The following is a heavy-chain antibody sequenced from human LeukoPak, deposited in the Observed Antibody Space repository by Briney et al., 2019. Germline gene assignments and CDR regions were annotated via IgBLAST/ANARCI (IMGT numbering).Heavy chain of an antibody. CDR2: LRHDGSTT. J-gene: IGHJ4*02. D-gene: IGHD6-13*01. CDR1: GFTLSNYG. V-gene: IGHV3-30*02. Sequence: PGGSLRLSCAASGFTLSNYGMHWVRQAPGKGLEWVAFLRHDGSTTNYADSVKGRFTISRDNSKNSLYLQMNSLTTEDTALYFCAKEARGSSWTGFDYWGQGTLVTVSS. CDR3: AKEARGSSWTGFDY.